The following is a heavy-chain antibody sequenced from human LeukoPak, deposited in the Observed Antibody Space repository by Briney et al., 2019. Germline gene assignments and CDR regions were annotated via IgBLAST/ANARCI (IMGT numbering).Heavy chain of an antibody. J-gene: IGHJ6*03. D-gene: IGHD4-11*01. V-gene: IGHV3-20*04. CDR1: GFTFDDYG. CDR2: INWNGGST. Sequence: PGGSLRLSCAASGFTFDDYGMSWVRQAPGKGLEWVSGINWNGGSTGYADSVKGRFTISRDNAKNSLYLRMNSLRAEDTALYYCARDLSNYGQYYYYYYYMDVWGKGTTVTVSS. CDR3: ARDLSNYGQYYYYYYYMDV.